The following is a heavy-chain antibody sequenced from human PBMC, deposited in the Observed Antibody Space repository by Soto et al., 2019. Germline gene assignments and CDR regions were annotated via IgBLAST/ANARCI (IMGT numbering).Heavy chain of an antibody. V-gene: IGHV4-34*01. Sequence: SETLSLTCAVYGGSFSGYYLSWIRQPPGKGLEWIGEINHSGSTNYNPSLKSRVTISVDTSKNQFSLKLSSVTAVDTAVYYCARGEGYYDFWSGYHYYYYGMDVWGQGTTVTVSS. CDR2: INHSGST. CDR3: ARGEGYYDFWSGYHYYYYGMDV. CDR1: GGSFSGYY. D-gene: IGHD3-3*01. J-gene: IGHJ6*02.